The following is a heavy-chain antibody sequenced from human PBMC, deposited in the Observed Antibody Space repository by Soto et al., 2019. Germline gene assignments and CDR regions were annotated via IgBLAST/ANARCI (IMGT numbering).Heavy chain of an antibody. V-gene: IGHV5-51*01. CDR1: GYSFTSYW. D-gene: IGHD6-13*01. J-gene: IGHJ4*02. CDR3: ARLREAAAGLYYFDY. CDR2: IYPGDSDT. Sequence: PGESLKISCKGSGYSFTSYWIGWVRQMPGKGLEWMGIIYPGDSDTRYIPSFQGQVTISADKSISTAYLQWSSLKASDTAMYYCARLREAAAGLYYFDYWGQGTLVTVSS.